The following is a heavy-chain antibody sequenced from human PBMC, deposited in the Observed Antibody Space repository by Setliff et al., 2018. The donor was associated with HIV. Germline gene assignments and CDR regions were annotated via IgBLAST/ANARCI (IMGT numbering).Heavy chain of an antibody. CDR1: GFTFTDYW. J-gene: IGHJ4*01. Sequence: GESPKISCAASGFTFTDYWMHWVRQAPGKGPEWVSYIQNGGSDTRYADSVKGRFTISRDNAKNSLYLQMNSLRAEDTAIYYCARGGASSLPLDYWGHGTLVTVS. V-gene: IGHV3-74*01. CDR2: IQNGGSDT. CDR3: ARGGASSLPLDY. D-gene: IGHD6-13*01.